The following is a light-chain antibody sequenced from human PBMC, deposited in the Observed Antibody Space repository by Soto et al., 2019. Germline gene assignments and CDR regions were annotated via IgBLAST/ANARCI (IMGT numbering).Light chain of an antibody. Sequence: EIVLTQSPGTLSLSPGERATLSCRASQSVSSSYLAWYQQKPGQAPRLLIYGASSRATGIPDRFSGSVSGTDFTLTISRLAPEDFAVYYCQQYGSSPPYTFGQGTKLEIK. CDR3: QQYGSSPPYT. V-gene: IGKV3-20*01. CDR1: QSVSSSY. J-gene: IGKJ2*01. CDR2: GAS.